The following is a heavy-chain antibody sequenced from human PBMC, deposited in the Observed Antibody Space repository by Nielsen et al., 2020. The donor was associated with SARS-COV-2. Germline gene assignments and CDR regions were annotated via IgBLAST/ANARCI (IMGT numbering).Heavy chain of an antibody. CDR1: GGSFSGYY. V-gene: IGHV4-34*01. J-gene: IGHJ6*02. D-gene: IGHD5-18*01. Sequence: SETLSLTCAVYGGSFSGYYWSWIRQPPGQGLEWIGEINHSGSTNYNPSLKSRVTISVDTSKNQFSLKLSSVTAADTAVYYCASVDTAIVYGMDVWGQGTTVTVSS. CDR3: ASVDTAIVYGMDV. CDR2: INHSGST.